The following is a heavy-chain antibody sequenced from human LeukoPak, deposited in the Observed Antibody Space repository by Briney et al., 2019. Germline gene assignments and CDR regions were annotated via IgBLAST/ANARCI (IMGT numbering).Heavy chain of an antibody. CDR1: GGSISSYY. J-gene: IGHJ3*02. CDR2: INHSGST. D-gene: IGHD2-15*01. CDR3: ARARNIVVVVAAPSRWNAFDI. V-gene: IGHV4-34*01. Sequence: SETLSLTCAVSGGSISSYYWSWIRQPPGKGLEWIGEINHSGSTNYNPSLKSRVTISVDTSKNQFSLKLSSVTAADTAVYYCARARNIVVVVAAPSRWNAFDIWGQGTMVTVSS.